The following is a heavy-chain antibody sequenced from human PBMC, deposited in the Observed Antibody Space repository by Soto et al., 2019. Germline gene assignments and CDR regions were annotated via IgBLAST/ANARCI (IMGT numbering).Heavy chain of an antibody. J-gene: IGHJ6*01. V-gene: IGHV3-33*01. D-gene: IGHD2-2*01. CDR3: PRVFGGDTTPYCSSTSCNYYYYGMDG. CDR1: GFTFSSYG. Sequence: GGSLRLSCAACGFTFSSYGIHWVRQAPGKGLEWVAVIWYDGINKYYADSVKGRFTISRDNSKNTLYLQMNSLRAEDTAVYYCPRVFGGDTTPYCSSTSCNYYYYGMDGSGRWTTVALCS. CDR2: IWYDGINK.